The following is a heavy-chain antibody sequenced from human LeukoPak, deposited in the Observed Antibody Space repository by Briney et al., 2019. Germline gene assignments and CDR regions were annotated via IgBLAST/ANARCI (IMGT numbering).Heavy chain of an antibody. J-gene: IGHJ4*02. V-gene: IGHV4-4*09. CDR2: IYHSGST. D-gene: IGHD4-23*01. CDR1: GGSISSYY. CDR3: ATLTTVVTAYYFDY. Sequence: SETLSLTCTVSGGSISSYYWSWLRQPPGKGLEWSGYIYHSGSTDYNPSLKSRVTISVDTSKSQFSLKLTSVTAADTAVYYCATLTTVVTAYYFDYWGQGTLVTVSS.